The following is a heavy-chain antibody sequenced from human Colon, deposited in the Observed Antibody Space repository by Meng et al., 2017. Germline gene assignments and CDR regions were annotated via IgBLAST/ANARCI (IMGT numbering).Heavy chain of an antibody. CDR3: ASKRRAYYYDSSGYYSFDY. Sequence: SAKVSCKASGGTFSSYAISWVRQAPGQGLEWMGGIIPIFGTANYAQKFQGRVTITADKSTSTAYMELSSLRSEDTAVYYCASKRRAYYYDSSGYYSFDYWGQGTLVTVSS. J-gene: IGHJ4*02. D-gene: IGHD3-22*01. CDR2: IIPIFGTA. V-gene: IGHV1-69*06. CDR1: GGTFSSYA.